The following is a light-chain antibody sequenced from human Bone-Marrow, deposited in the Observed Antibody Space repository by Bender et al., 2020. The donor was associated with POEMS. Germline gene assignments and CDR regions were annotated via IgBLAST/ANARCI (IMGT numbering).Light chain of an antibody. J-gene: IGLJ3*02. CDR3: CSYAGSTSIWV. V-gene: IGLV2-11*01. CDR2: DVV. Sequence: QSALTQPASVSGSPGQSVTISCTGGSSDVGGYNYVSWYQQYPGKAPKLMIYDVVKRPSGVPDRFSGSKSGNTASLTISGLQAEDEAEYYCCSYAGSTSIWVFGGGTEVTVL. CDR1: SSDVGGYNY.